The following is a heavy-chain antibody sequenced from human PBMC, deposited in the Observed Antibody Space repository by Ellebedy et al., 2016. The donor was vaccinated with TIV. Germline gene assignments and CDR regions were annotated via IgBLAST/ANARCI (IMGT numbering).Heavy chain of an antibody. CDR2: INRDGSSA. CDR3: ANLWEYGY. Sequence: GESLKISCAVSGFTFSNYWIHWVRQAPGKGLVWLSRINRDGSSANYADSVKGRFSISRDNSKNTLYVQMNSLRAEDTAVYYCANLWEYGYWGQGILVTVSS. D-gene: IGHD1-26*01. J-gene: IGHJ4*02. CDR1: GFTFSNYW. V-gene: IGHV3-74*01.